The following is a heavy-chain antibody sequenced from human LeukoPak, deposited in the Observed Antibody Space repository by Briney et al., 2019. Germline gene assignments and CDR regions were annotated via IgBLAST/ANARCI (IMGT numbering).Heavy chain of an antibody. V-gene: IGHV3-30*03. CDR1: GFTFSSYG. CDR2: ISYDGSNK. Sequence: GRSLRLSCAASGFTFSSYGMHWVRQAPGKGLEWVAVISYDGSNKYYADSVKGRFTISRDNSKNTLYLQMNSLRAEDTAVYYCARSRVPAAIRSFFDYWGQGTLVTVSS. D-gene: IGHD2-2*01. J-gene: IGHJ4*02. CDR3: ARSRVPAAIRSFFDY.